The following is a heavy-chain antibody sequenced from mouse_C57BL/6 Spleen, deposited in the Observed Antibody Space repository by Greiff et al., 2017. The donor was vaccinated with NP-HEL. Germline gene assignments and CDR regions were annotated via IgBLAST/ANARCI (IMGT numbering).Heavy chain of an antibody. V-gene: IGHV1-80*01. J-gene: IGHJ3*01. Sequence: VQLQQSGAELVKPGASVKISCKASGYAFSSYWMNWVKQRPGKGLEWIGQIYPGDGDTNYNGKFKGKATLTADKSSSTAYMQLSSLTSEDSEVYSCARSATDWAWFAYWGQGTLVTVSA. CDR1: GYAFSSYW. CDR2: IYPGDGDT. CDR3: ARSATDWAWFAY. D-gene: IGHD6-1*01.